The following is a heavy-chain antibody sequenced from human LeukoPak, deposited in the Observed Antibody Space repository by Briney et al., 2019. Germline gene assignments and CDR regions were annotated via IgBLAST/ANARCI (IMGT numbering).Heavy chain of an antibody. CDR3: ARGPRIAVAGSFDY. CDR2: ISSNGGST. J-gene: IGHJ4*02. CDR1: GFTFSSYA. V-gene: IGHV3-64*01. D-gene: IGHD6-19*01. Sequence: GGSLRLSCAASGFTFSSYAMHWVRQAPGKGLEYVSAISSNGGSTCYANSVKGRFTISRDNSKNTLYLQMGSLRAEDMAVYYCARGPRIAVAGSFDYWGQGTLVTVSS.